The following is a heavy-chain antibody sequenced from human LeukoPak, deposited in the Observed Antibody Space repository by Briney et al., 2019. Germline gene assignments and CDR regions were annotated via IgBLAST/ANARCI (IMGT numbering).Heavy chain of an antibody. J-gene: IGHJ6*02. D-gene: IGHD3-10*02. V-gene: IGHV3-30-3*01. CDR2: MSFDGTHI. CDR1: GFTFSSYA. CDR3: ARCSGYGMDV. Sequence: GGSLRLSCAASGFTFSSYAMHWVRQAPGKGLEWVAVMSFDGTHIYYADSVKGRFTISRDNSKNTLYLQMNSLRDEDTAGYYCARCSGYGMDVWGQGTTVTVSS.